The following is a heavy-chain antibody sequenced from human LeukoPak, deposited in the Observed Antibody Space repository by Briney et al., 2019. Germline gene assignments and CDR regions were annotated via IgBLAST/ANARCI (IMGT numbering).Heavy chain of an antibody. J-gene: IGHJ6*03. Sequence: SVKVSCKASGGTFSSYAISWVRQAPGQGLEWMGGIIPIFGTANYAQKFQGRVTITADESTSTAYMELSSLRSEDTAVYYCAREYSSSWGYYYYYYMDVWGKGTTVTVSS. V-gene: IGHV1-69*13. CDR1: GGTFSSYA. CDR3: AREYSSSWGYYYYYYMDV. CDR2: IIPIFGTA. D-gene: IGHD6-13*01.